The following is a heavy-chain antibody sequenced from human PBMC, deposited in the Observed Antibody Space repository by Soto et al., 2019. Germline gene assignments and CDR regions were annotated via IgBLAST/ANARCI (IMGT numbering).Heavy chain of an antibody. CDR1: GRTYSSYA. CDR3: ATGTDTAYSPSYYYYYGMDV. V-gene: IGHV3-30-3*01. J-gene: IGHJ6*02. Sequence: TLRLSWSASGRTYSSYAMHWVRHSLGKGPQWVAVISYHGSNKYYAESVKGRFRISRDNSKNTEYLQMNSLRAEDTAVYYCATGTDTAYSPSYYYYYGMDVWGQGTTVTVSS. D-gene: IGHD5-18*01. CDR2: ISYHGSNK.